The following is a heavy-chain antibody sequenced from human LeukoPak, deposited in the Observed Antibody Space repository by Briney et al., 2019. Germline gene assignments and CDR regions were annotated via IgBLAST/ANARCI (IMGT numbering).Heavy chain of an antibody. CDR2: IIPIFGTA. CDR3: ARDGGIVVVPATKFYYYYGMDV. CDR1: GGTFSSYA. V-gene: IGHV1-69*13. J-gene: IGHJ6*02. Sequence: SVNVSCKASGGTFSSYAISWVRQAPGQGLEWMGGIIPIFGTANYAQKFQGRVTITADESTSTAYMELSSLRSEDTAVYYCARDGGIVVVPATKFYYYYGMDVWGQGTTVTVSS. D-gene: IGHD2-2*01.